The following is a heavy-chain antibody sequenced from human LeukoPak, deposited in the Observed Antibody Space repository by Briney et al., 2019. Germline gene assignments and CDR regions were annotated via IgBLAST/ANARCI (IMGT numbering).Heavy chain of an antibody. V-gene: IGHV1-69*13. J-gene: IGHJ6*03. CDR3: ARDGGRVVTPGNYYYYYMDV. CDR1: GGTFSSYA. Sequence: ASVKVSCKASGGTFSSYAISWVRQAPGQGLEWMGGIIPIFGTANYAQKFQGRVTITADESTSTAYMELSSLRSEDTAVYYCARDGGRVVTPGNYYYYYMDVWGKGTTVTVSS. CDR2: IIPIFGTA. D-gene: IGHD4-23*01.